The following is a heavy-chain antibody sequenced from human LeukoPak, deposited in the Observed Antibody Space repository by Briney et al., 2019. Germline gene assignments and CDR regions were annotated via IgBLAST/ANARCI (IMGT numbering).Heavy chain of an antibody. CDR1: GYTFTSYG. Sequence: ASVKVSCKASGYTFTSYGISWVRQAPGQGLEWMGWISAYNGNTNYAQKLQGRVTMTTDASTSTAYTELRSLRSDDTAVYYCAAASLQYYYDSSGYSHAFDIWGQGTMVTVSS. CDR2: ISAYNGNT. D-gene: IGHD3-22*01. V-gene: IGHV1-18*01. J-gene: IGHJ3*02. CDR3: AAASLQYYYDSSGYSHAFDI.